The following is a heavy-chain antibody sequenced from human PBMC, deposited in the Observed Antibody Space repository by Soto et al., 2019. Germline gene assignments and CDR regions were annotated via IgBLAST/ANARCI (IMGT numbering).Heavy chain of an antibody. J-gene: IGHJ5*02. Sequence: EASVKVSCKASGGTFSSYTISWVRQAPGQGLEWMGRIIPILGIANYAQKFQGRVTMTADKSTSTAYMELSSLRSEDTAVYYCARVTRFSGWFDPWGQGTLVTVS. D-gene: IGHD3-3*01. CDR3: ARVTRFSGWFDP. CDR1: GGTFSSYT. V-gene: IGHV1-69*02. CDR2: IIPILGIA.